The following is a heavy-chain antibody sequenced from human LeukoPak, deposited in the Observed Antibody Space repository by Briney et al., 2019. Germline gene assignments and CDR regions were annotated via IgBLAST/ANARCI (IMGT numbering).Heavy chain of an antibody. J-gene: IGHJ5*02. CDR3: AKDLPRSGYYPLVFDP. CDR1: GYTFTSYD. V-gene: IGHV1-8*01. D-gene: IGHD3-3*01. Sequence: ASVKVSCKASGYTFTSYDINWVRQATGQGLEWMGWMNPNSGNTGYAQKFQGRVTMTRNTSISTAYMELSSLRSEDTAVYYCAKDLPRSGYYPLVFDPWGQGTLVTVSS. CDR2: MNPNSGNT.